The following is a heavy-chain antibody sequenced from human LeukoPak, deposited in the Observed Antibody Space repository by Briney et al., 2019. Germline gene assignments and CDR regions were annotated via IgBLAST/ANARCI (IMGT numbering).Heavy chain of an antibody. Sequence: ASVKVSCKASGGTFGSYAISWVRQAPGQGLEWMGIINPSGGSTSYAQKFQGRVTMTRDTSTSTVYMELSSLRSEDTAVYYCARSVTMVRGVIITLTTTPFDYWGQGTLVTVSS. V-gene: IGHV1-46*01. D-gene: IGHD3-10*01. J-gene: IGHJ4*02. CDR1: GGTFGSYA. CDR2: INPSGGST. CDR3: ARSVTMVRGVIITLTTTPFDY.